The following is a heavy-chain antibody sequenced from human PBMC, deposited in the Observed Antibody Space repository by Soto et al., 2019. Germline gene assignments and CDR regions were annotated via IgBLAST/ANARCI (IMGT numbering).Heavy chain of an antibody. CDR3: ARDLCSGGTCYSGY. CDR2: ISYDGTNK. D-gene: IGHD2-15*01. V-gene: IGHV3-30-3*01. Sequence: GGSLRLSCAASGFTFSSYAMHWVRQAPGKGLEWVAVISYDGTNKYYADSVKGRFTISRDNSKNTVYLQMNSLRAEDTAVYYCARDLCSGGTCYSGYWGQGT. CDR1: GFTFSSYA. J-gene: IGHJ4*02.